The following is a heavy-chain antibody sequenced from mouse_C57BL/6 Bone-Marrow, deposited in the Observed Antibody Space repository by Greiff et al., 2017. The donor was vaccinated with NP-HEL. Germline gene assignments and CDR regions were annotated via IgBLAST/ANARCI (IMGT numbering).Heavy chain of an antibody. Sequence: EVMLVESGGDLVKPGGSLKLSCAASGFTFSSYGMSWVRQTPDKRLEWVATISSGGSYTYYPASVKGRFTISRDNAKNTLYLQMSSLKSEDTAMYYCARPSYDYSGYFDVWGTGTTVTVSS. V-gene: IGHV5-6*01. CDR2: ISSGGSYT. D-gene: IGHD2-4*01. J-gene: IGHJ1*03. CDR1: GFTFSSYG. CDR3: ARPSYDYSGYFDV.